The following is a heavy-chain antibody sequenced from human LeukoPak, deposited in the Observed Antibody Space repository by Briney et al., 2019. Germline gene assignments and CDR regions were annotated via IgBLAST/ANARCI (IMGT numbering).Heavy chain of an antibody. Sequence: GGSLRLSCAASGFTFSRYWMSWVRQAPGKGLEWVANIKQDGSEKYYVDSVKGRFTISRDNAKNSLYLQMNSLRAEDTAVYYCARDCSGYDSYFDYWGQGTLVTVSS. CDR3: ARDCSGYDSYFDY. CDR2: IKQDGSEK. D-gene: IGHD5-12*01. J-gene: IGHJ4*02. CDR1: GFTFSRYW. V-gene: IGHV3-7*01.